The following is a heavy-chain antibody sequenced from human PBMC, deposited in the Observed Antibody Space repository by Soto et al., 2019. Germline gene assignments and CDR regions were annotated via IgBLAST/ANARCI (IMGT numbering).Heavy chain of an antibody. CDR1: GFTFRSFT. J-gene: IGHJ5*02. CDR2: ISSNSAYI. Sequence: PGGSLRVSCAASGFTFRSFTMNWVRQAPGKGLEWVSTISSNSAYIYYTDALRGRFTISRDNAKNSLHLQMNSLRAEDTAVYYCTRDASRDSSARGWFDPWGPGTLVTVSS. D-gene: IGHD6-13*01. CDR3: TRDASRDSSARGWFDP. V-gene: IGHV3-21*01.